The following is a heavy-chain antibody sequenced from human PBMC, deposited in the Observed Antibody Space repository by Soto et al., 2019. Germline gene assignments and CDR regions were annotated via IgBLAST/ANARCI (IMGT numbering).Heavy chain of an antibody. CDR1: GFTFSSYG. V-gene: IGHV3-33*06. CDR2: IWYDGSNK. Sequence: QVQLVESGGGVVQPGRSLRLSCAASGFTFSSYGMHWVRQAPGKGLEWVAVIWYDGSNKYYADSVKGRFTISRDNSKNTLYLQMNSLRAEDTAVYYCAKVAAAGTSTYCYYYYMDVWGKGTTVTVSS. J-gene: IGHJ6*03. D-gene: IGHD6-13*01. CDR3: AKVAAAGTSTYCYYYYMDV.